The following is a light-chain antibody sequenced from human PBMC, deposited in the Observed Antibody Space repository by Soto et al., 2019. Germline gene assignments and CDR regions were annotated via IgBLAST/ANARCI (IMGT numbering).Light chain of an antibody. CDR2: GAS. CDR1: QSVSSGF. J-gene: IGKJ3*01. V-gene: IGKV3-20*01. CDR3: QVYGSSHIFT. Sequence: IALTQSPGTLSLSPGDGATLSCIAFQSVSSGFVAWYQQKPGQTPRLLISGASSRATGIPDRFSGSGSGTDFTLTISRLEPEDFAVYWCQVYGSSHIFTFGPGTKVDIK.